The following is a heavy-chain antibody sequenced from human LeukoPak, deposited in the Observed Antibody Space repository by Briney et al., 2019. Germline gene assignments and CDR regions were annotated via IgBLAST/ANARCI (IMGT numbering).Heavy chain of an antibody. J-gene: IGHJ4*02. CDR1: GITFNTYS. CDR3: TSQIAAAGTYWTPHY. D-gene: IGHD6-13*01. V-gene: IGHV3-30*04. CDR2: ISYDGSNK. Sequence: GGSLRLSGAASGITFNTYSMHWVRQAPGKGLEWVAAISYDGSNKYYADSVKGRFTVSRDNSKNTLYLQLNSLRAEDTAVYYCTSQIAAAGTYWTPHYWGQGTLVTVSS.